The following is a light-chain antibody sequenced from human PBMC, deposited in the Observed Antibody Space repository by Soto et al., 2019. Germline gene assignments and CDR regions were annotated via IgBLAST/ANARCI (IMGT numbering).Light chain of an antibody. CDR3: SSPTSSTTRL. CDR2: DVS. CDR1: SSDVGGYDY. V-gene: IGLV2-14*01. J-gene: IGLJ1*01. Sequence: QSVLTQPPSASGSPGQSVTISCTGTSSDVGGYDYVSWYQQHPGKAPKLIIYDVSNRPSGVSHRFSGSKSGDTASLTISGLQAEDEADYYCSSPTSSTTRLFGTGTKVTVL.